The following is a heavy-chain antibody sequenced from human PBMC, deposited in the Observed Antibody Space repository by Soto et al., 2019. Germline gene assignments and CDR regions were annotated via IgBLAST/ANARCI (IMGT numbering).Heavy chain of an antibody. CDR2: INSDGSST. J-gene: IGHJ6*02. D-gene: IGHD6-6*01. CDR3: ASGLYSSSHYYYYYGMDV. V-gene: IGHV3-74*01. Sequence: EVQLVESGGGLVQPGGSLRLSCAASGFTFSSYWMHWVRQAPGKGLVLVSRINSDGSSTSYADSVKGRFTISRDNAKNTLDLQMNSLRAEDTAVYYCASGLYSSSHYYYYYGMDVWGRGTTVTVS. CDR1: GFTFSSYW.